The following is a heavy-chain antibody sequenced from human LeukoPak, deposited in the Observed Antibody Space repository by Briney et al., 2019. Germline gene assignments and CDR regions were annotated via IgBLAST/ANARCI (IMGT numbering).Heavy chain of an antibody. Sequence: PSETLSLTCAVYGGSFSGYYWSWIRQPPGKGLEWIGSIYHSGSTYYNPSLKSRVTISVDTSKNQFSLKLSSVTAADTAVYYCASSSGSSRYIWFDPWGQGTLDTVSS. V-gene: IGHV4-34*01. CDR1: GGSFSGYY. J-gene: IGHJ5*02. CDR2: IYHSGST. CDR3: ASSSGSSRYIWFDP. D-gene: IGHD3-22*01.